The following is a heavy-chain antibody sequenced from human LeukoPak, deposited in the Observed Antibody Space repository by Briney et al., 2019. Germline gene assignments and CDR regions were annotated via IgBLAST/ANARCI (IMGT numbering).Heavy chain of an antibody. CDR1: GFTFSDYA. CDR2: IRNKAYGGTA. CDR3: TREKRYFDWFQADY. D-gene: IGHD3-9*01. J-gene: IGHJ4*02. V-gene: IGHV3-49*03. Sequence: GGSLRLSCTASGFTFSDYAMSWFRQAPGKGLEWVGFIRNKAYGGTAEYAASVKGRFTISRHDSKTIAYLQMNSMKTEDTAVYYCTREKRYFDWFQADYWGQGPWSPSPQ.